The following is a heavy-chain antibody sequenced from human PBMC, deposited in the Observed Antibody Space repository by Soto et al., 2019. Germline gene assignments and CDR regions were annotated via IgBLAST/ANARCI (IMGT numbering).Heavy chain of an antibody. CDR2: IKKDGSEK. D-gene: IGHD5-18*01. J-gene: IGHJ4*02. V-gene: IGHV3-7*03. Sequence: PGGSLRLSCAASGFTFRSFTMNWVRQAPGRGLEWVASIKKDGSEKYYMDSLKGRFTISRDNALNSLYLQMNSLRAEDTAVYFCVTGYHSDYWGQGTLVTVSS. CDR3: VTGYHSDY. CDR1: GFTFRSFT.